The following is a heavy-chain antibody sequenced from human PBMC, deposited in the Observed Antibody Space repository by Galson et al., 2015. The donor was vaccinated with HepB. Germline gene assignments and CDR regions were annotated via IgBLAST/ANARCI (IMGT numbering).Heavy chain of an antibody. D-gene: IGHD6-19*01. V-gene: IGHV4-34*01. J-gene: IGHJ4*02. CDR1: GGSFSGYY. CDR2: INHSEDS. Sequence: LSLTCAVYGGSFSGYYWTWIRQPPGKGLEWIGQINHSEDSNFSPSLKSRVTMSIDTSKKQFSLRLRSVTAADTAVYYCVRGPLGSGNLAVAPMGGDYWGQGNLVTVSS. CDR3: VRGPLGSGNLAVAPMGGDY.